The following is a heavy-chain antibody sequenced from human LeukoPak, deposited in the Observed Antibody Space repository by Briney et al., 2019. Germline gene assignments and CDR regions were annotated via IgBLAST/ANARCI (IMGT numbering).Heavy chain of an antibody. CDR3: ARGDSSGAFDY. CDR2: IWYDGSNK. CDR1: GFTFSSYA. D-gene: IGHD6-19*01. V-gene: IGHV3-33*08. J-gene: IGHJ4*02. Sequence: PGGSLRLSCASSGFTFSSYAMSWVRQAPGKGLEWVAVIWYDGSNKYYADSVKGRFTISRDNSKNTLYLQMNSLRAEDTAVYYCARGDSSGAFDYWGQGTLVTISS.